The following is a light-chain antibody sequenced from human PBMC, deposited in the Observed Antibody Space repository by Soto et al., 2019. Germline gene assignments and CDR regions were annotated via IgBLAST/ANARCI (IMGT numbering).Light chain of an antibody. CDR1: QDISNY. J-gene: IGKJ4*01. CDR2: DAS. Sequence: DIQMTQSPSSLSASVGDRVTITCQASQDISNYLNWYQQKPGKAPKLLIYDASNLETGVPSRFSGSGTGTDFTFNISSLQPEDIATYYCQQYDNLPVGGGTKVEIK. V-gene: IGKV1-33*01. CDR3: QQYDNLP.